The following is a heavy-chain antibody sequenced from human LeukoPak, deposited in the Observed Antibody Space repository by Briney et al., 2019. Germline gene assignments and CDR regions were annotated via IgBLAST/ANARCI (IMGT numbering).Heavy chain of an antibody. D-gene: IGHD5-18*01. V-gene: IGHV1-18*01. Sequence: ASVKVSCKASGYTFTSYAISWVRQAPGQGLEWMGWISAYNGNRNYAQKLQGRVTMTTDTSTSTAYMELRSLRSDDTPVYYCARDSSAMVPNYFDYWGQGPLVTVSS. CDR2: ISAYNGNR. J-gene: IGHJ4*02. CDR3: ARDSSAMVPNYFDY. CDR1: GYTFTSYA.